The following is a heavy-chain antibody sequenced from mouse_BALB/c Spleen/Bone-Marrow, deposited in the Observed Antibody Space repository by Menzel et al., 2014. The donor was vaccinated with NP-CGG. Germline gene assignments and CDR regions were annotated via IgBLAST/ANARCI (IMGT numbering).Heavy chain of an antibody. CDR1: GFDFRRYW. CDR2: INPESSTI. D-gene: IGHD2-3*01. CDR3: ARLGYYGYFVD. V-gene: IGHV4-1*02. J-gene: IGHJ2*01. Sequence: EVQLVESGGGLVQPEGSLKLSCAASGFDFRRYWMSWVRQAPGKGLEWIGEINPESSTINYTPSLKDKFIISRDNAKNTLYLQMSKVRSEDTALYYCARLGYYGYFVDWGQGTTLTVSS.